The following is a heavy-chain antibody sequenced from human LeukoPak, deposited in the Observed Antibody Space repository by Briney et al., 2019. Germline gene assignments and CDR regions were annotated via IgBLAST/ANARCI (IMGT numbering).Heavy chain of an antibody. Sequence: SETLSLTCTVSGGSISSGSYYWSWIRQPAGKGLEWSGRIYTSGSTNYNPSLKSRVTISVDTSKNQFSLKLSSVTAADTAVYYCAKTVMYSSSSVDYWGQGTLVTVSS. D-gene: IGHD6-6*01. CDR2: IYTSGST. CDR3: AKTVMYSSSSVDY. CDR1: GGSISSGSYY. J-gene: IGHJ4*02. V-gene: IGHV4-61*02.